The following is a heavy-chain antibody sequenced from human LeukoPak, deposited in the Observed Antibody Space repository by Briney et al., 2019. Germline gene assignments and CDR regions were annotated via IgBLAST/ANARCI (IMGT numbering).Heavy chain of an antibody. CDR1: GGSISSYY. CDR3: ARGYSSIWPLDY. CDR2: IYTSGST. D-gene: IGHD6-13*01. Sequence: SETLSLTCTVSGGSISSYYWSWIRQPAGKGLEWIGRIYTSGSTNYNPSLKSRVTISVDKSKNQFSLKLSSVTAADTAVYYCARGYSSIWPLDYWGQGTLVTVSS. V-gene: IGHV4-4*07. J-gene: IGHJ4*02.